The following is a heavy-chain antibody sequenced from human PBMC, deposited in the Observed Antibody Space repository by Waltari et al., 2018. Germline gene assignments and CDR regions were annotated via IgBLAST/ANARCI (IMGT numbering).Heavy chain of an antibody. V-gene: IGHV1-46*01. CDR3: ARVAITMVRGVIIFASGMDV. J-gene: IGHJ6*02. CDR1: GYTFTSYY. CDR2: INPSGGST. Sequence: QVQLVQSGAEVKKPGASVKVSCKASGYTFTSYYMHWVRQAPGQGLEWMGIINPSGGSTSYAQKFHGRGTMTRDTSTSTVYMELGSLRSEDTAVYYCARVAITMVRGVIIFASGMDVWGQGTTVTVSS. D-gene: IGHD3-10*01.